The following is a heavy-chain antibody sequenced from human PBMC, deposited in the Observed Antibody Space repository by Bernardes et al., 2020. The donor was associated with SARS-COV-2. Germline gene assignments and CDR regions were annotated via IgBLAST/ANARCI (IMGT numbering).Heavy chain of an antibody. D-gene: IGHD5-12*01. Sequence: ETLSLTCTVSGGSMNSYYWSWIRQFPGKGLEWIGYIFYTGNTNYNPSLKSRVTISVDTSKNQFSLKLSSVTAADTAVYFCARGPSSWYDYWFDPWGQGTLVTVSS. CDR2: IFYTGNT. V-gene: IGHV4-59*01. CDR1: GGSMNSYY. J-gene: IGHJ5*02. CDR3: ARGPSSWYDYWFDP.